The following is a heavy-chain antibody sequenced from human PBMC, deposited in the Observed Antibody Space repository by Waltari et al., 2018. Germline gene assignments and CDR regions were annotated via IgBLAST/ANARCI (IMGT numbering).Heavy chain of an antibody. CDR2: ISPGYSDT. J-gene: IGHJ5*02. V-gene: IGHV5-51*01. CDR1: GYSFTGSW. Sequence: EVQLVQSGAEVKKPGESLKISCEASGYSFTGSWLAWVLQRPGKGLEWMGIISPGYSDTRYTPSFHGQVIISADKSISTAYLHWSSLTASDTAKYYCARVHSSDGYNWFDPWGQGTLVTVSS. CDR3: ARVHSSDGYNWFDP. D-gene: IGHD6-19*01.